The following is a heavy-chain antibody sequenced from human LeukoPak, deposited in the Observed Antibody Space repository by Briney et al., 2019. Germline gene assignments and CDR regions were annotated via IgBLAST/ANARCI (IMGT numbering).Heavy chain of an antibody. CDR3: AGYSSSWSIDY. Sequence: SETLSLTCAVYGGSFSGYYWSWIRQPPGKGLEWIGEINHSGSTNYNPSLKSRVTIPVDTSKNQFSLKLSSVTAADTAVYYCAGYSSSWSIDYWGQGTLVTVSS. J-gene: IGHJ4*02. V-gene: IGHV4-34*01. CDR1: GGSFSGYY. D-gene: IGHD6-13*01. CDR2: INHSGST.